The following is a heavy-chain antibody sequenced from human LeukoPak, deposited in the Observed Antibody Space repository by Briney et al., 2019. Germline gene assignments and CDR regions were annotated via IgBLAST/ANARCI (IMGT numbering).Heavy chain of an antibody. V-gene: IGHV4-4*07. Sequence: SGTLSLTCTVSGGSISSYYWSWIRQPAGKGLEWIGRIYTSGSTNYNPSLKSRVTMSVDTSKNQFSLKLSSVTAADTAVYYCAREGDGAVDYDFWSGYPNWFDPWGQGTLVTVSS. CDR2: IYTSGST. CDR1: GGSISSYY. CDR3: AREGDGAVDYDFWSGYPNWFDP. D-gene: IGHD3-3*01. J-gene: IGHJ5*02.